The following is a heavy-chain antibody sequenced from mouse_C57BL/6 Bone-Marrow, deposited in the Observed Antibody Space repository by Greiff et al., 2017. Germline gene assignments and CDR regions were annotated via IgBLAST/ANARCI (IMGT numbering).Heavy chain of an antibody. D-gene: IGHD3-2*02. Sequence: EVKLMESGGGLVQPGGSLSLSCAASGFNFTDYYMSWVRQPPGKALEWLGFIRNKANGYTTAYSASVKGRFTISRDNSQSILYLQMNALRAEDSATYYCARYGAQAPYAMDYWGQGTSVTVPS. V-gene: IGHV7-3*01. J-gene: IGHJ4*01. CDR2: IRNKANGYTT. CDR3: ARYGAQAPYAMDY. CDR1: GFNFTDYY.